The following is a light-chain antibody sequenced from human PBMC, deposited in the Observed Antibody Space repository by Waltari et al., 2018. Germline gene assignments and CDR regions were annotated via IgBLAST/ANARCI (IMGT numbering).Light chain of an antibody. Sequence: IQMTHSPSTLSASVGDRVTITCRSIQNISSGLAWYQQKPGTAPKLLIYKTSSLEGGVPSRFRGSGSGPEFTLTISSLQPDEYATYYCQQYNSYPVTFGQGTKVEIK. CDR1: QNISSG. V-gene: IGKV1-5*03. CDR3: QQYNSYPVT. J-gene: IGKJ1*01. CDR2: KTS.